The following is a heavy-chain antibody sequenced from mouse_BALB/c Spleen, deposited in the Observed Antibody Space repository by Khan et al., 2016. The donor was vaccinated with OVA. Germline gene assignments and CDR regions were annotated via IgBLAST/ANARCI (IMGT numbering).Heavy chain of an antibody. V-gene: IGHV5-6-5*01. CDR1: GFTFSNYA. CDR2: ISSGGST. Sequence: EVQVVESGGGSVKPGGSLKVSCAASGFTFSNYAMSWVRQTTEKRLEWVASISSGGSTYYPDRVKGRFTISRDNARNIRYLTMNRLMAEDTAMYYCARDYWFVYWGQGTLVTVS. J-gene: IGHJ3*01. CDR3: ARDYWFVY.